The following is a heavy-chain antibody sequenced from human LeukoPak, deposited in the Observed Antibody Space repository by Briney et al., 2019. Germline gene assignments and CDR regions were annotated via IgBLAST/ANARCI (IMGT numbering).Heavy chain of an antibody. V-gene: IGHV3-64*01. CDR2: ISSNGGTT. J-gene: IGHJ4*02. D-gene: IGHD3-22*01. CDR3: ARYYYDYSGAYSFVAY. CDR1: GFTFSSYS. Sequence: QPGGSLRLSCAASGFTFSSYSMHWVRQAPGKGLEYVSVISSNGGTTYYANSVKGRFTISRDNSKNTLYLQLGSLRAEDMAVYYCARYYYDYSGAYSFVAYWGQGTLVTVSS.